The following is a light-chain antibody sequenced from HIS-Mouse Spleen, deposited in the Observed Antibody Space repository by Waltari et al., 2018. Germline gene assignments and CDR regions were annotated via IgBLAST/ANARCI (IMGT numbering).Light chain of an antibody. J-gene: IGKJ2*01. CDR1: QSVSSY. V-gene: IGKV3-11*01. CDR2: DAS. Sequence: EIGLTQSPATLSLSPWERATLSCRASQSVSSYLAWYQQQPGQAPRLLIYDASNRATGIPARFSGSGSGTDFTLTISSLEPEDFAVYYCQQRSNWPQYTFGQGTKLEIK. CDR3: QQRSNWPQYT.